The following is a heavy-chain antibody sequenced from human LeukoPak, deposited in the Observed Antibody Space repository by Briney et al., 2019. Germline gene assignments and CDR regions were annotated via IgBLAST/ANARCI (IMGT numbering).Heavy chain of an antibody. D-gene: IGHD3-10*01. CDR1: GFIFWDPA. V-gene: IGHV3-49*04. Sequence: GGSLRHSCAAYGFIFWDPATSCVREALGKGLGSGGFIRSKAYGGTIEYAASVQGRFTISRDDSKSIAYLQMNSLETEDTAVYYCGRGPILLWIHNGIDVCGPGNTVTVSS. J-gene: IGHJ6*02. CDR3: GRGPILLWIHNGIDV. CDR2: IRSKAYGGTI.